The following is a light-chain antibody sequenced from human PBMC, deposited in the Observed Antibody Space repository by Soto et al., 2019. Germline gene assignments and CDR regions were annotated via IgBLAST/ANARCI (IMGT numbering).Light chain of an antibody. J-gene: IGLJ3*02. CDR3: CSYATTTTGV. Sequence: QSALTQPASVSGSPGQSITISCTGTSSDVGSYNLVSWYQQYPGKAPKLMVYEVSNRPSGVSNRFSGSKSGNTASLTISGLQAEDEADYYCCSYATTTTGVFGGGTKLTVL. V-gene: IGLV2-23*02. CDR1: SSDVGSYNL. CDR2: EVS.